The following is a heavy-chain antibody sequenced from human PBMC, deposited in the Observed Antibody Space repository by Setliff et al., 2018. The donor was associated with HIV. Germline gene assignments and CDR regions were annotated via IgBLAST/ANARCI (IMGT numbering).Heavy chain of an antibody. CDR3: ARSRDARGWYFEL. CDR1: GGSFSGYD. J-gene: IGHJ2*01. V-gene: IGHV4-34*01. Sequence: SETLSLTCAVYGGSFSGYDWNWSWIRQPPGKGLEWIGEINHSGITNYNPSLKSRVTISVDTSKNQFFLRVSSVTAADTAVYYCARSRDARGWYFELWGRGTLVTVSS. CDR2: INHSGIT. D-gene: IGHD6-6*01.